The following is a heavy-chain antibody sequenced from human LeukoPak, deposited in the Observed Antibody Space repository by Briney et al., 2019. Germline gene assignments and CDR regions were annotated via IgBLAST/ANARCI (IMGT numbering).Heavy chain of an antibody. D-gene: IGHD3-3*01. Sequence: GGSLRLSCAASGFTFSSYWMSWVRQAPGKGLEWVANIKQDGREKYYVDSVKGRFSISRDNARNSVYLQMNSLRAEDTAVYYCARDIHRYYGDYWGQGALVIVSS. V-gene: IGHV3-7*01. CDR3: ARDIHRYYGDY. J-gene: IGHJ4*02. CDR1: GFTFSSYW. CDR2: IKQDGREK.